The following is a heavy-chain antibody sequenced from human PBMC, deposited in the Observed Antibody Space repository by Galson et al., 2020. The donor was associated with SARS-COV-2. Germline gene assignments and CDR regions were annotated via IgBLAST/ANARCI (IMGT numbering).Heavy chain of an antibody. CDR2: ISGSGGST. Sequence: GGSLRLSCAASGFTFSSYAMSWVRQAPGKGLEWVSAISGSGGSTYYADSVKGRFTISRDNSKNTLYLQMNSLRAEDTAVYYCAKRGYQLLSRAEAFDIWGQGTMVTVSS. V-gene: IGHV3-23*01. D-gene: IGHD2-2*01. CDR1: GFTFSSYA. J-gene: IGHJ3*02. CDR3: AKRGYQLLSRAEAFDI.